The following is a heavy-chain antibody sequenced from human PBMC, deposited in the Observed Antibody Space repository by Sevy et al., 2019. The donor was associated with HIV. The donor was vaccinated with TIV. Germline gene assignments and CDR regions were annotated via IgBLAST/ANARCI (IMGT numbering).Heavy chain of an antibody. CDR1: GGTFTTSG. D-gene: IGHD6-19*01. CDR2: TIPILGTT. V-gene: IGHV1-69*13. CDR3: ARGGGNGWYYFDY. Sequence: ASVKVSCKASGGTFTTSGISWVRQVPGQGLEWMGGTIPILGTTNYAQRFQYRVTITADESTKTANMELSSLRSEDSAEFYCARGGGNGWYYFDYWGQATSVTVSS. J-gene: IGHJ4*02.